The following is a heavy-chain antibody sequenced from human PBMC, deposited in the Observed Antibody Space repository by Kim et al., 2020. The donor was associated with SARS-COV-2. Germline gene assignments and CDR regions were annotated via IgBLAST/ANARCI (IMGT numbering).Heavy chain of an antibody. V-gene: IGHV4-34*01. CDR3: ARDSDGEIDY. CDR2: T. D-gene: IGHD4-17*01. Sequence: TNSSPSLESRVTISIDTSKNQFALKLTSVTAADTAVYYCARDSDGEIDYWGQGTLVTVSS. J-gene: IGHJ4*02.